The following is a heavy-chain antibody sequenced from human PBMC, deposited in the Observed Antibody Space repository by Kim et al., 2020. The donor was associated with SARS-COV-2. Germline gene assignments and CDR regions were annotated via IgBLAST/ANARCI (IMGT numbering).Heavy chain of an antibody. Sequence: SETLSLTCAVSGGSISSSNWWSWVRQPPGKGLEWVGEIYHSGSTNYNPSLKSRVTISVDKSKNQFSLKLSSVTAADTAVYYCATDNRVRGVLDYWGQGTLVTVSS. CDR3: ATDNRVRGVLDY. J-gene: IGHJ4*02. CDR1: GGSISSSNW. V-gene: IGHV4-4*02. CDR2: IYHSGST. D-gene: IGHD3-10*01.